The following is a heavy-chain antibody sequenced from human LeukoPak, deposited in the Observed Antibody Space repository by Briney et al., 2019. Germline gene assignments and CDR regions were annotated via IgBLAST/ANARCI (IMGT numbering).Heavy chain of an antibody. CDR1: GFTFSSYA. V-gene: IGHV3-23*01. CDR2: ITGSGGRT. J-gene: IGHJ4*02. D-gene: IGHD6-19*01. CDR3: ARPDIPIAVAGTLQPH. Sequence: GGSLRLSCAASGFTFSSYAMNWVRQAPGKGLEWVSAITGSGGRTYYADSVKGRFTISRDNSKNTLYLQMNSLRAEDTAVYYCARPDIPIAVAGTLQPHWGQGTLVTVSS.